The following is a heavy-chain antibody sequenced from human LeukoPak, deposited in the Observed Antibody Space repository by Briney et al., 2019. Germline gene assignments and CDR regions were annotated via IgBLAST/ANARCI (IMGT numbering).Heavy chain of an antibody. J-gene: IGHJ3*02. CDR2: IKQDDSEK. Sequence: GGSLRLSCAASGFTFSSYWMTWVRQAPGKGLEWVANIKQDDSEKYYVDSVKGRFTISRDNAKNSLYLQMNSLRAEDTAVYYCAKWIHTAVTNAFDIWGQGAMVTVSS. CDR3: AKWIHTAVTNAFDI. CDR1: GFTFSSYW. D-gene: IGHD4-17*01. V-gene: IGHV3-7*01.